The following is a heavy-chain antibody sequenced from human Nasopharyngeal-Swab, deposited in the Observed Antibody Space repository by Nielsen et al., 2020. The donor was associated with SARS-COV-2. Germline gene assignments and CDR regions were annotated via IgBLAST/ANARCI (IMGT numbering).Heavy chain of an antibody. Sequence: SETLSLTCTVSGGSISSYYWSWIRQPPGKGLEWIGYIYYSGSTNYNPSLKSRVTISVDTSKNQFSLKLTSVTAADTAVYYCARLKYSSFNWFDPWGQGTLVTVSP. CDR1: GGSISSYY. V-gene: IGHV4-59*08. D-gene: IGHD6-19*01. J-gene: IGHJ5*02. CDR2: IYYSGST. CDR3: ARLKYSSFNWFDP.